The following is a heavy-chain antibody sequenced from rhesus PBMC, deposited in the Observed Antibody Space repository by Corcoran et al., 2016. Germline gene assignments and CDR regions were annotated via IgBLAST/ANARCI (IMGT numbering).Heavy chain of an antibody. J-gene: IGHJ4*01. CDR3: TRNGVTFDY. Sequence: EVLLVESGGGSVQPGGSLRLSCAASGFTLSNDWMSWVRQAPGKGLDGDGRIKSESDGGAVAYADTVKGRFSISRDDSKNALYLQMNSLNTEGTAVYYCTRNGVTFDYWGQGVLVTVSS. V-gene: IGHV3-16*02. CDR2: IKSESDGGAV. D-gene: IGHD3-34*01. CDR1: GFTLSNDW.